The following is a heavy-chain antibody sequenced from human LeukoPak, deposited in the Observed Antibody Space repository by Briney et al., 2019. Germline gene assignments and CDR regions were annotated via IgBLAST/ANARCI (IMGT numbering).Heavy chain of an antibody. CDR3: AKARIATSGRDAFDV. Sequence: GGSLRLSCATSGFTFNFFAMSWVRQAPGKGPEWVAVISGGGGKTDYADSVKGRFTISRDKSQNTVYLHMSSLHAEDTAIYYCAKARIATSGRDAFDVWGHGTTVIVSS. V-gene: IGHV3-23*01. D-gene: IGHD2/OR15-2a*01. CDR2: ISGGGGKT. CDR1: GFTFNFFA. J-gene: IGHJ3*01.